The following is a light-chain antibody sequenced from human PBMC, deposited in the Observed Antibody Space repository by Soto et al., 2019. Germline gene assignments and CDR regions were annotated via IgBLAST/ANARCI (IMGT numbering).Light chain of an antibody. V-gene: IGKV3-20*01. CDR1: QSVNSY. CDR2: GAS. J-gene: IGKJ1*01. Sequence: EIVLTQSPGTLSLSPGERATLSCRASQSVNSYLAWYQQKPGQAPRLLIYGASSRATGIPDRFSGSGSGTDFTLTFSRLDPEDFAVYYCQQDGSSPWTFGQGTKVEVK. CDR3: QQDGSSPWT.